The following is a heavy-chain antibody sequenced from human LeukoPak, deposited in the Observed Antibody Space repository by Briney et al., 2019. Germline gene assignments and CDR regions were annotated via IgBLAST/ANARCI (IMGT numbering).Heavy chain of an antibody. J-gene: IGHJ6*03. V-gene: IGHV4-34*01. D-gene: IGHD4-17*01. CDR3: ARVGYGDYEYYYYYMDV. CDR2: INHSGST. Sequence: SETLSLTCAVYGGSFSGYYWSWIRQPPGKGLEWIGEINHSGSTNYNPSLKSRVTISVDTSKNQFSLKLSSVTAADTAVYYCARVGYGDYEYYYYYMDVWGKGTTVTVSS. CDR1: GGSFSGYY.